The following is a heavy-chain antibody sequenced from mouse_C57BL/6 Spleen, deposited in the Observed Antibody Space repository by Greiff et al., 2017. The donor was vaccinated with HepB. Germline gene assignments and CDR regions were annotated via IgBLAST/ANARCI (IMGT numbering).Heavy chain of an antibody. CDR1: GFTFSSYG. V-gene: IGHV5-6*02. D-gene: IGHD2-5*01. J-gene: IGHJ3*01. CDR3: ARRSNPWVAY. Sequence: EVKLMESGGDLVKPGGSLKLSCAASGFTFSSYGMSWVRQTPDKRLEGVATISSGGSYTYYPDSVKGRFTITRDNSKNTLYLQMSSLKSEDTAMYYCARRSNPWVAYWGQGALVTVSA. CDR2: ISSGGSYT.